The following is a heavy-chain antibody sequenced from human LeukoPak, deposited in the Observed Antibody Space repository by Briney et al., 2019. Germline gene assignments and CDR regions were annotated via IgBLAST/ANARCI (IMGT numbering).Heavy chain of an antibody. CDR2: ISGSGGST. J-gene: IGHJ4*02. CDR3: AKVEGEGTYYYDSSGSKEGDY. Sequence: GGSLRHSCAASGFTFSSYAMSWVRQAPGKGLEWVSAISGSGGSTYYADSVKGRFTISRDNSKNTPYLQMNSLRAEDTAVYYCAKVEGEGTYYYDSSGSKEGDYWGQGTLVTVSS. D-gene: IGHD3-22*01. CDR1: GFTFSSYA. V-gene: IGHV3-23*01.